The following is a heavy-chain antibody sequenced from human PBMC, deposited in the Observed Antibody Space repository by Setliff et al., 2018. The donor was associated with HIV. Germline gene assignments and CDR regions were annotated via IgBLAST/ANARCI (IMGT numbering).Heavy chain of an antibody. CDR3: ARGESSSWYYNHAFDI. CDR1: GGTFSSYA. J-gene: IGHJ3*02. V-gene: IGHV1-69*10. CDR2: VIPILGIA. D-gene: IGHD6-13*01. Sequence: SVKVSCKASGGTFSSYAISWVRQAPGQGLEWMGGVIPILGIANYAQKFQGRVTITADESTSTAYMELSSLRSEDTAVYYCARGESSSWYYNHAFDIWGQGTMVTVSS.